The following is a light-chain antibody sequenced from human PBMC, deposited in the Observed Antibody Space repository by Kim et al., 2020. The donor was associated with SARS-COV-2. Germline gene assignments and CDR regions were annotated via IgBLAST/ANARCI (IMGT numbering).Light chain of an antibody. V-gene: IGKV1-39*01. J-gene: IGKJ2*01. Sequence: SASSGCLVTINCRASHPISNYLNWYQQKLGKGPNLLIYSASTLQSGVPSRSSGRGSGTDFTLTISSLQPEDFAIYFCQQSAETPYTFGQGTKLEI. CDR1: HPISNY. CDR3: QQSAETPYT. CDR2: SAS.